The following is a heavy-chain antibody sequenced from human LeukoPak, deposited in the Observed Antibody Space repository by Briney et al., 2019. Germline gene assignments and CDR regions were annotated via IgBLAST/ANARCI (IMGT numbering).Heavy chain of an antibody. V-gene: IGHV1-8*01. CDR2: MRPKSGTS. Sequence: ASVKVSCKASGYTFSEYDINWVRQAAGQGLEWIGWMRPKSGTSGFAQKFQGRVTMTRSTSISTAYMEMESLTSEDTAVYYCARGRPESTSSDYWGQGTLVTVSS. D-gene: IGHD2-2*01. CDR3: ARGRPESTSSDY. CDR1: GYTFSEYD. J-gene: IGHJ4*02.